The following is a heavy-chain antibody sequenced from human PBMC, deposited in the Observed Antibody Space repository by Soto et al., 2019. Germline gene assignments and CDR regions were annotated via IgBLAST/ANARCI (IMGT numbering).Heavy chain of an antibody. V-gene: IGHV3-30*18. D-gene: IGHD2-15*01. CDR2: ISYDGSNK. CDR1: GFTFSSYG. CDR3: AKAGCSGGSCYPPSAMDV. J-gene: IGHJ6*02. Sequence: GGSLRLSCAASGFTFSSYGMHWVRQAPGKGLEWVAVISYDGSNKYYADSVKGRFTISRDNSKNTLYLQMNSLRAEDTAVYYCAKAGCSGGSCYPPSAMDVWGQGTTVTVPS.